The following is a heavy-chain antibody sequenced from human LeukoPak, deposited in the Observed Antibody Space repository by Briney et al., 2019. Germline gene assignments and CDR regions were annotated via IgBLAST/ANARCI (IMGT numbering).Heavy chain of an antibody. D-gene: IGHD6-19*01. CDR1: GGSISSYY. CDR3: ARVLVGEWLVPL. V-gene: IGHV4-59*01. J-gene: IGHJ4*02. CDR2: IYYSGST. Sequence: SETLSLTCTVSGGSISSYYWSWIRQPPGKGLEWIGYIYYSGSTNCNPSLKSRVTISVDTSKNQFSLKLSSVTAADTAVYYCARVLVGEWLVPLWGQGTLVTVSS.